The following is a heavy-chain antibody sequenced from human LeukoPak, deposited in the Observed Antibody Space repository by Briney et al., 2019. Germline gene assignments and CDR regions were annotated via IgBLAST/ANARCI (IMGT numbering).Heavy chain of an antibody. CDR2: IYYSGST. CDR3: ARLYYDSSGYYQICYFDY. Sequence: PSEALSLTRTVSGGSISSSSYYWGWIRQPPGEGLEWIGSIYYSGSTYYNPSLKSRVTISVDTSKNQFSLNLSSVTAADTAVYYCARLYYDSSGYYQICYFDYWGQGTLVTVSS. D-gene: IGHD3-22*01. J-gene: IGHJ4*02. V-gene: IGHV4-39*01. CDR1: GGSISSSSYY.